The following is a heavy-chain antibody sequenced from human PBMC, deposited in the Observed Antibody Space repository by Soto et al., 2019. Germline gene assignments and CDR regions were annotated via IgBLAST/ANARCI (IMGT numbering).Heavy chain of an antibody. Sequence: PGGSLSLSCAASGFPFYDYAMHWVRQAPGKGLEWVSGISWNSGSIGYADSVKGRFTISRDNAKNSLYLQMNSLRAEDTALYYCAKDMTPHYYYDSPGGASAFDIWGQGTMVTVSS. D-gene: IGHD3-22*01. J-gene: IGHJ3*02. CDR3: AKDMTPHYYYDSPGGASAFDI. CDR1: GFPFYDYA. V-gene: IGHV3-9*01. CDR2: ISWNSGSI.